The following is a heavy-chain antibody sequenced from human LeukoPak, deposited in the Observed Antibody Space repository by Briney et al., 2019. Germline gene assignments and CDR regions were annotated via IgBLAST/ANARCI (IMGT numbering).Heavy chain of an antibody. V-gene: IGHV4-4*07. CDR1: AGSISNNY. J-gene: IGHJ6*02. CDR2: IYNSGT. CDR3: ARDLNL. D-gene: IGHD1-14*01. Sequence: SETLSLTCTVSAGSISNNYWGWIRQPAGKGLEWIGRIYNSGTTSTPSLKSRDTMSVDMSKIQFSLKLGSVTAADTAVYYCARDLNLWVQGTTVTVSS.